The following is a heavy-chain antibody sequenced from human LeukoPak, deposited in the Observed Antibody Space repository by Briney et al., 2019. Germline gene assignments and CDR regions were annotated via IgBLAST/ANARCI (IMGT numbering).Heavy chain of an antibody. V-gene: IGHV4-59*01. J-gene: IGHJ4*02. D-gene: IGHD4-17*01. Sequence: SETLSLTCTVSGGSINNYYWSWIRQPPGKGLEWIGYIYYRGSTNYNPSLKSRVTFSVDTSKNQFSLKLNSVTAADTAVYYCARGGDYGDLRYFDYWGQGTLVAVSS. CDR1: GGSINNYY. CDR2: IYYRGST. CDR3: ARGGDYGDLRYFDY.